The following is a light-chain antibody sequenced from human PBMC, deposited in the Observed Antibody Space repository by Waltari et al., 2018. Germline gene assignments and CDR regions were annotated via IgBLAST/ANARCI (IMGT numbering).Light chain of an antibody. CDR3: QQRSNWPPLT. CDR1: QSVSNF. J-gene: IGKJ4*01. Sequence: EIVLTQSPASLSLSPGERATLSCRASQSVSNFLAWYQQKPGQAPRRLIYEASKRATGIPARFSGSGSGTDFTLTISSLEPEEFAVYYCQQRSNWPPLTFGGGTKVEIK. V-gene: IGKV3-11*01. CDR2: EAS.